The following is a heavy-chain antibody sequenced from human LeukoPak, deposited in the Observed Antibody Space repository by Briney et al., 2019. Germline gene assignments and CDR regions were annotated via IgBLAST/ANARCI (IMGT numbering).Heavy chain of an antibody. V-gene: IGHV4-59*01. Sequence: SETLSLTCTVSGGSFSRYYWNWIRQPPGKGLEWIGYIYYNAGTNYNPSLKSRVTISVDTSKNQFSLKLSSVTAADTAVYYCARGRKYNWFDPWGQGTLVTVSS. J-gene: IGHJ5*02. CDR3: ARGRKYNWFDP. CDR1: GGSFSRYY. CDR2: IYYNAGT.